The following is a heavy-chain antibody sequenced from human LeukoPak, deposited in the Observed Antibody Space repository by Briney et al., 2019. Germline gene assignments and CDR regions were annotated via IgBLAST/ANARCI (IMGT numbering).Heavy chain of an antibody. CDR1: GFTFSSYG. Sequence: GGSLRLSCAASGFTFSSYGMHWVRQAPGKGLEWVAFIRYDGSNKYYADSVKGRFTISRDNSKNTLYLQMNSLRAEDTAVYYCAKDQMATIYLPRDYWGQGTLVTVSS. J-gene: IGHJ4*02. CDR2: IRYDGSNK. V-gene: IGHV3-30*02. D-gene: IGHD5-24*01. CDR3: AKDQMATIYLPRDY.